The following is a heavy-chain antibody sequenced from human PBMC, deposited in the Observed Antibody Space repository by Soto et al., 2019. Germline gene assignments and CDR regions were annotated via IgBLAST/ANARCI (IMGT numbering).Heavy chain of an antibody. D-gene: IGHD5-18*01. CDR1: GFTFSSYA. Sequence: QVQLVESGGGVVQPGRSLRLSCAASGFTFSSYAMHWVRQAPGKGLEWVAVISYDGSNKYYADSVKGRFTISRDNSKNTLYLQMNSLRAEDTAVYYCARDRRYRRDTAMDIDYWGQGTLVTVSS. CDR3: ARDRRYRRDTAMDIDY. J-gene: IGHJ4*02. CDR2: ISYDGSNK. V-gene: IGHV3-30-3*01.